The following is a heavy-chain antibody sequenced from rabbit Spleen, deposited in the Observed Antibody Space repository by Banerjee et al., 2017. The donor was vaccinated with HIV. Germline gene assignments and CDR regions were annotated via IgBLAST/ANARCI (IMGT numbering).Heavy chain of an antibody. CDR1: GVSFSSSSY. V-gene: IGHV1S40*01. CDR2: IDTGSSGFT. D-gene: IGHD1-1*01. CDR3: ARDTSSSFSSYGMDL. J-gene: IGHJ6*01. Sequence: QSLEESGGDLVKPGASLTLTCTASGVSFSSSSYMCWVRQAPGKGLEWIACIDTGSSGFTYFATWAKGRFTCSKTSSTTVTLQVTRLTAADTATYFCARDTSSSFSSYGMDLWGPGPSSPS.